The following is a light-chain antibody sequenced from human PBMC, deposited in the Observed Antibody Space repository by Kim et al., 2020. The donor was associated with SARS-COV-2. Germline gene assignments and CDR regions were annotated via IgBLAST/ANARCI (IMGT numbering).Light chain of an antibody. CDR3: QSYDSSNHVV. V-gene: IGLV6-57*02. Sequence: NFMLTQPHSVSESPGKTVTISCTGSSGSIASNYVQWYQQRPGSAPTTVIYEDNQRPSGVPDRFSGSIDSSSNSASLNISGLKTEDEADYYCQSYDSSNHVVFGGGTQLTVL. CDR2: EDN. J-gene: IGLJ2*01. CDR1: SGSIASNY.